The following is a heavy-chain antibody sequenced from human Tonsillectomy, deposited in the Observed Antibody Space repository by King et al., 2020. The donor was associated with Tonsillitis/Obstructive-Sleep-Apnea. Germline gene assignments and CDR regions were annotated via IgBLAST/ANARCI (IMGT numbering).Heavy chain of an antibody. D-gene: IGHD3-3*01. CDR2: IWNDGSNK. CDR1: GFTFSSYG. J-gene: IGHJ4*02. V-gene: IGHV3-33*01. CDR3: AREERITIFGVVTTTFDY. Sequence: VQLVESGGGVVQPGRSLRLSCAASGFTFSSYGMHWVRQAPGKGLEWVAVIWNDGSNKYYADSVKGRFTISRDNSKNTLYLQMNSLRAEDTAVYYWAREERITIFGVVTTTFDYWGQGTLVTVSS.